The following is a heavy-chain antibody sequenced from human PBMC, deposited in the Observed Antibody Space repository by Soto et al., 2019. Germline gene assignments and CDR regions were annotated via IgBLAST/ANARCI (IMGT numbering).Heavy chain of an antibody. Sequence: SETLSLTCAFYGWSFSGYYWSWIRQPPGKGLEWIGEINHSGSTNYNPSLKSRVTISVDTSKNQFSLKLSSVTAADTAVYYCARGKGWNDSSGYYYGSDYYGMDVWGQGTTVTVSS. CDR3: ARGKGWNDSSGYYYGSDYYGMDV. CDR2: INHSGST. V-gene: IGHV4-34*01. J-gene: IGHJ6*02. CDR1: GWSFSGYY. D-gene: IGHD3-22*01.